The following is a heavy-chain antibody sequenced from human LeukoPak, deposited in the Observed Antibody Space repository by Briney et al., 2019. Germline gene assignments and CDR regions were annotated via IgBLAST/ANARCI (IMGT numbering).Heavy chain of an antibody. J-gene: IGHJ4*02. V-gene: IGHV4-4*07. Sequence: SETLSLTCTVSGGSISSYYWSWIRQPAGKGLEWIGRIYTSGSTNYNPSLKSRVTISVDKSKNQFSLKLSSVIAADTAVYYCAKGGSSWPFDYWGQGTLVTVSS. D-gene: IGHD6-13*01. CDR3: AKGGSSWPFDY. CDR2: IYTSGST. CDR1: GGSISSYY.